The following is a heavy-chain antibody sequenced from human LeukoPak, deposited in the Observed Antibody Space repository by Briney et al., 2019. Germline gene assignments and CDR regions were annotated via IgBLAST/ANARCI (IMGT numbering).Heavy chain of an antibody. Sequence: PGGSLRLSCAASGFTFSSYAMNWVRQAPGKGLEWISTITGGGDNTYYADSVKGRFSISRDNSKDTLYLQMISLRAEDTALYYCAKYPWGSGYGYIDYWGQGTLVTVSS. V-gene: IGHV3-23*01. CDR2: ITGGGDNT. J-gene: IGHJ4*02. D-gene: IGHD5-12*01. CDR1: GFTFSSYA. CDR3: AKYPWGSGYGYIDY.